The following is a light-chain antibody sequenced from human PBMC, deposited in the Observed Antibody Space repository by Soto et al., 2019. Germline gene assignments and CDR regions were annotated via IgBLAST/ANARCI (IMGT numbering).Light chain of an antibody. Sequence: DIQMTQSPSSLSASVGNRVTITCRASQSIASYLNWYQQKPGKAPNLLIYSASSLQSGVPSRFSGSGSGTDFTLTISILQPEDFATYYCQHSFSTPVTFGQGTKLEIK. CDR3: QHSFSTPVT. CDR1: QSIASY. J-gene: IGKJ2*01. V-gene: IGKV1-39*01. CDR2: SAS.